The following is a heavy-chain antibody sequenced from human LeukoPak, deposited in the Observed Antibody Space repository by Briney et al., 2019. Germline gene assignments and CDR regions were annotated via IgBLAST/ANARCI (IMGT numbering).Heavy chain of an antibody. V-gene: IGHV1-69*13. CDR2: IIPIFGTA. CDR1: GGTFSSYA. J-gene: IGHJ5*02. D-gene: IGHD1-1*01. CDR3: AREGTKRKFDP. Sequence: GASVKVSCKASGGTFSSYAISWVRQAPGRGLEWMGGIIPIFGTANYAQKFQGRVTITADESTSTAYMELSSLRSEDTAVYYCAREGTKRKFDPWGQGTLVTVSS.